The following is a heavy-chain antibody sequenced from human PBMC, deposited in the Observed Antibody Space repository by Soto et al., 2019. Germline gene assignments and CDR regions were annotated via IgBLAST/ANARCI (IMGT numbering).Heavy chain of an antibody. CDR1: GGTFSTYS. J-gene: IGHJ4*02. V-gene: IGHV1-69*06. Sequence: QVQLVQSGAEVKKPGSSVKVSCKTSGGTFSTYSIVWVRQAPGEGLEWMGGIIPIFGKANYAQKFQDRVTINADKSTNTAFMELSSLKSEDTAMYYCASSSGNNSGVGTNYYFDYWGQGTLVTVSS. CDR2: IIPIFGKA. D-gene: IGHD1-26*01. CDR3: ASSSGNNSGVGTNYYFDY.